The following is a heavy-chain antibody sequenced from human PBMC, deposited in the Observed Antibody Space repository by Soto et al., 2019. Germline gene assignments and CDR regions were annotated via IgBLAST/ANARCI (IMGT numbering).Heavy chain of an antibody. CDR3: ARDALRHSGFLKAYYYYGMDV. V-gene: IGHV4-31*02. CDR2: IYYSGST. J-gene: IGHJ6*02. Sequence: ASKTVSLTGTFSVGSIGVGGYYWTCIRQDPGKSLGWIGYIYYSGSTYYNPSLKSRVTISVDTSKNQFSLKLSSVTAADTAVYYCARDALRHSGFLKAYYYYGMDVWGQGTTVTVSS. D-gene: IGHD5-12*01. CDR1: VGSIGVGGYY.